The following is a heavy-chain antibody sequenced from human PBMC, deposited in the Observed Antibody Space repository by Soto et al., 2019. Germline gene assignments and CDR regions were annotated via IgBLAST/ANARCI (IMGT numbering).Heavy chain of an antibody. J-gene: IGHJ4*02. D-gene: IGHD1-7*01. CDR2: INPSGGST. CDR3: ARGRLSELRFYFDY. Sequence: QVQLVQSGAEVRKPGASVKVSCKASGYTFTSYYLHWVRQAPGQGLEWMGVINPSGGSTSYAQKFQGRVTMTRDTSTDTVSLELRSLRSEDTAVYYCARGRLSELRFYFDYWGQGTLVTVSS. CDR1: GYTFTSYY. V-gene: IGHV1-46*01.